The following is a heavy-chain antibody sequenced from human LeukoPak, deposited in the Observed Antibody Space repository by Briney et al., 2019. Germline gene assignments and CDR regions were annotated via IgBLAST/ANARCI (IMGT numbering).Heavy chain of an antibody. V-gene: IGHV4-30-4*08. CDR2: IYYSGST. CDR3: ARAYDFWSGYPTGYFDL. J-gene: IGHJ2*01. Sequence: SQTLSLTCTVSGGSISSGDYYWSWIRQPPGKGLEWIGYIYYSGSTYYNPSLKSRVTISVDTSKNQFSLKLSSVTAADTAVYYCARAYDFWSGYPTGYFDLWGRGTLVTVSS. CDR1: GGSISSGDYY. D-gene: IGHD3-3*01.